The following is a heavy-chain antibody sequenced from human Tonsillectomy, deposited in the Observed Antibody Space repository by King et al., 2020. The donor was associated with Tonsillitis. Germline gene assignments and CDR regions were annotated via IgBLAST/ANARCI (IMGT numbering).Heavy chain of an antibody. J-gene: IGHJ6*02. CDR3: AKSGCSSTSCYAEVYYYYYYGMDV. CDR1: GFIFTSYG. V-gene: IGHV3-30*18. CDR2: ISYDGNNK. D-gene: IGHD2-2*01. Sequence: HVQLVESGGGVVQPGRSLRLSCAASGFIFTSYGMHWVRQAPGKGLEWVAVISYDGNNKYYADSVKSRFTISRDNSKNTLYLLMNSLRAEDTAVYYCAKSGCSSTSCYAEVYYYYYYGMDVWGQGTTVTVSS.